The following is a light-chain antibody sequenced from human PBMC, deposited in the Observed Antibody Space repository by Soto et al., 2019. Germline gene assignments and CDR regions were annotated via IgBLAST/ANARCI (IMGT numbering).Light chain of an antibody. V-gene: IGLV2-11*01. CDR3: CSYAGSALV. CDR1: SSDVGGYNY. Sequence: QSALTQPRSVSGSPGQSVTISCTGTSSDVGGYNYVSWYQQHPGKAPKLMIYDVSKRPSGVPDRFSGSKSGNTASLTSSGLQAEDEADYYCCSYAGSALVFGGGTKVTVL. J-gene: IGLJ2*01. CDR2: DVS.